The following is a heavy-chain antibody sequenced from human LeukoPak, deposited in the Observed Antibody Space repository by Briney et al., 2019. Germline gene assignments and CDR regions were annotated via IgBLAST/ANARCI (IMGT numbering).Heavy chain of an antibody. CDR1: GFTVSSNY. Sequence: PGGSLRLSCAASGFTVSSNYMSWVRQAPGKGLEWVSVIYRGGSTYYAGSVTGRFTISRDNSNNTLYLQMNSLRAEDTAVYYCARMVRGAYYFDYWGQGTLVTVSS. J-gene: IGHJ4*02. D-gene: IGHD3-10*01. V-gene: IGHV3-66*01. CDR3: ARMVRGAYYFDY. CDR2: IYRGGST.